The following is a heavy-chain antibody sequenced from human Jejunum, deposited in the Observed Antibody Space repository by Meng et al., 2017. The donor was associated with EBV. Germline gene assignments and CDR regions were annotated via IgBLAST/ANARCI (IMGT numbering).Heavy chain of an antibody. D-gene: IGHD3-22*01. V-gene: IGHV1-2*06. J-gene: IGHJ4*02. CDR2: INPNSGGT. Sequence: QVQLVQSGAEVKQPGASVRVSCKASGYTFTGYFIHWVRQAPGQGLEWMGRINPNSGGTSYTQKFQGRVTMTRDTSITTAYMELSRLGSDDTAVYYCARDYSDSSRQGYWGQGTLVTVSS. CDR1: GYTFTGYF. CDR3: ARDYSDSSRQGY.